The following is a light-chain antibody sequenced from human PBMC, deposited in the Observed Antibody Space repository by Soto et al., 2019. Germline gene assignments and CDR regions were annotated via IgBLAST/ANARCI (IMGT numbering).Light chain of an antibody. V-gene: IGKV1-8*01. CDR1: QDIHNY. Sequence: AVLLTQSPSSFSASTGDRATITCRASQDIHNYLAWYQQVPGKAPKLLRYAAAILQTGGPFRFRGSGSGTELALTIDGLKSEDFATYLCQLDNNYPCTFGQGTTVE. CDR3: QLDNNYPCT. J-gene: IGKJ1*01. CDR2: AAA.